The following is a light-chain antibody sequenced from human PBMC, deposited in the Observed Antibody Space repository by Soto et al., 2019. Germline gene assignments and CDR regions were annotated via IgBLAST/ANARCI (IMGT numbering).Light chain of an antibody. CDR2: AAS. J-gene: IGKJ1*01. CDR3: QQYSDYSRT. Sequence: DIQMTQSPSSLSASVGNRASITCRASQGISNNLAWYQQKPGQVPKVLIYAASTWQPGVPSRFSGSGSGTEFTLTISSLQPDDFATYFCQQYSDYSRTFGQGTKVDIK. V-gene: IGKV1-27*01. CDR1: QGISNN.